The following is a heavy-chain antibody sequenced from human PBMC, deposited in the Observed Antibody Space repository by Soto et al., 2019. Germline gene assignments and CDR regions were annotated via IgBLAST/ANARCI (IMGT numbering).Heavy chain of an antibody. D-gene: IGHD4-17*01. CDR1: GGSFSGYY. J-gene: IGHJ6*02. Sequence: SETLSLTCAVYGGSFSGYYWSWIRQPPGKGLEWIGEINHSGSTNYNPSLKSRVTISVDTSKNQFSLKLSSVTAADTAVYYCARGLDGDYGDYLAPDYYYYGMDVWGQGTTVTVSS. CDR2: INHSGST. CDR3: ARGLDGDYGDYLAPDYYYYGMDV. V-gene: IGHV4-34*01.